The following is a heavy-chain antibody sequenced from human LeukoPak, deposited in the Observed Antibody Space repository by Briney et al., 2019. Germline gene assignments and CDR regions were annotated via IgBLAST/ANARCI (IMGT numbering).Heavy chain of an antibody. J-gene: IGHJ4*02. V-gene: IGHV3-48*01. CDR2: ISSSSSTI. CDR1: GFTFDDYA. CDR3: VRSGGLGFDY. Sequence: HPGRSLRLSCAASGFTFDDYAMNWVRQAPGKGLEWVSYISSSSSTIYYADSVKGRFTISRDNAKNSLYLQMNSLRAEDTAVYYCVRSGGLGFDYWGQGTLVTVSS. D-gene: IGHD2-15*01.